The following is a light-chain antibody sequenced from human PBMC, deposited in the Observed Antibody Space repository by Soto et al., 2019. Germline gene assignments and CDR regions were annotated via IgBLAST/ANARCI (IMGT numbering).Light chain of an antibody. J-gene: IGLJ1*01. CDR1: SSDVGGYNY. Sequence: QSALTQPASVSGSPGQSITISCTGTSSDVGGYNYVSWYQQHPGKAPKLMIYEVSNRPSGVSNRFSGSKSSNTASLTISGLQAEDEAEYYCSSYTSSITYVFGTGTKVTVL. V-gene: IGLV2-14*01. CDR3: SSYTSSITYV. CDR2: EVS.